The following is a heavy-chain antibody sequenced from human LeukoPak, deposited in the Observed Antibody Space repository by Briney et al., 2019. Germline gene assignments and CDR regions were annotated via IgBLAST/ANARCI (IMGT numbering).Heavy chain of an antibody. CDR2: IIPIFGTA. CDR1: GGTFSSYA. D-gene: IGHD3-3*01. V-gene: IGHV1-69*06. J-gene: IGHJ4*02. Sequence: SVKVSCKASGGTFSSYAISWVRQAPGQGLEWMGGIIPIFGTANYAQKFQGRVTMTEDTSTDTAYMELSSLRSEDTAVYYCATDRRYDFWSGYWDYWGQGTLVTVSS. CDR3: ATDRRYDFWSGYWDY.